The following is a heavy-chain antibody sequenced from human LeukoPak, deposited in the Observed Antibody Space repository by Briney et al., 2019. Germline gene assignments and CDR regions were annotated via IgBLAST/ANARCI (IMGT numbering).Heavy chain of an antibody. CDR1: GGSISSSSYY. J-gene: IGHJ3*02. D-gene: IGHD3-3*01. Sequence: SETLSLTCTVSGGSISSSSYYWGWIRQPPGKGLEWIGSIYYSGSTYYNPSLKSRVTISVDTSKNQFSLKLSSVTAADTAVFYCARVASGYDVFDIWGQGTMVTVSS. CDR2: IYYSGST. CDR3: ARVASGYDVFDI. V-gene: IGHV4-39*07.